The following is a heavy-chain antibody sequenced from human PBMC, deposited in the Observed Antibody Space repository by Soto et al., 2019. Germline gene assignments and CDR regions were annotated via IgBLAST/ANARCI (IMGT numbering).Heavy chain of an antibody. D-gene: IGHD3-22*01. J-gene: IGHJ4*02. CDR3: TRQGRGQGRDYFDNPVDSASIDQ. CDR2: IRSKTHNHAK. CDR1: GFSFSGSA. Sequence: EVQLVESGGGVVQPGGSLKLSCAASGFSFSGSAMHWVRQASGKGLEWVGRIRSKTHNHAKAYAASVEGRFTISSDDSTNTAYLQMNGLKTEDTAVYYCTRQGRGQGRDYFDNPVDSASIDQCVQGTLVTVSS. V-gene: IGHV3-73*02.